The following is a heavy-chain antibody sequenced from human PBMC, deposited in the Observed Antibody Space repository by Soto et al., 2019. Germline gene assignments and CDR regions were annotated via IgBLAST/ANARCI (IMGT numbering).Heavy chain of an antibody. CDR2: IKPDGSEK. CDR1: GFTFSSVW. V-gene: IGHV3-7*01. J-gene: IGHJ6*02. CDR3: ARGRGLDV. Sequence: GGSLRLSCATSGFTFSSVWMSWVRQAPGKGLEWVANIKPDGSEKYYVDSVKGQFTISRDNAKNSLDLLMNSLRADDTAMYYCARGRGLDVWGQGTTVTAP.